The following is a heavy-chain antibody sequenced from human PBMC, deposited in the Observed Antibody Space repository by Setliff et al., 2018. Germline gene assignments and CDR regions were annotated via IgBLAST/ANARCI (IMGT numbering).Heavy chain of an antibody. Sequence: GESLKISCAASGFTISYYAIHWVRQAPGKGLEWVAVSRYAENYQYYADSVKGRFTISRDNSENTLYLQMNSLRAEDTAVYYCARSESCGSTHCSPYDYWGQGTLVTVSS. V-gene: IGHV3-30-3*01. CDR2: SRYAENYQ. D-gene: IGHD2-2*01. J-gene: IGHJ4*02. CDR1: GFTISYYA. CDR3: ARSESCGSTHCSPYDY.